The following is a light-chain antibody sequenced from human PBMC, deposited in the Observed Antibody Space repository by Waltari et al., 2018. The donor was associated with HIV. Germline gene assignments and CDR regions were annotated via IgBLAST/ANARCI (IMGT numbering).Light chain of an antibody. CDR2: NAS. CDR1: QSISSTY. CDR3: QQYGSSPRT. J-gene: IGKJ1*01. Sequence: ELVLTQSPGTLSVSPVETATVSCRASQSISSTYVAWYQQKPGQAPRLLIYNASTRPTGIPDRFNGSGSGTDFILTIRRLEPGDSAVYYCQQYGSSPRTFGEGTKVEIK. V-gene: IGKV3-20*01.